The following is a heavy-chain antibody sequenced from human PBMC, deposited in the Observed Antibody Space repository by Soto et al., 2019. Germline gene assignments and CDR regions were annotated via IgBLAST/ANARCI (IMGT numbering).Heavy chain of an antibody. J-gene: IGHJ4*02. CDR1: GGTLSSHG. Sequence: SVKVSCKASGGTLSSHGVSWVRQAPGQGLEWMGGIIPIFGTTNSAQKFQGRVTITRGASTRTAYMELSSLRSEDTAVYCCARDPGYSYGYNWGQGTLVTVSS. V-gene: IGHV1-69*05. CDR3: ARDPGYSYGYN. D-gene: IGHD5-18*01. CDR2: IIPIFGTT.